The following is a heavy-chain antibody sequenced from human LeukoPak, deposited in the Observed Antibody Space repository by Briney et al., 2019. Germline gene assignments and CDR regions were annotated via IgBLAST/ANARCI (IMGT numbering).Heavy chain of an antibody. Sequence: GGSLRLSCAASGFTFSSYGMHWLRQAPGKGLEWVAVIWYDGSNKYYADSVKGRFTISRDNSKNTLYLQMNSLRAEDTAVYYCARNYGSGRLAPYYYYGMDVWGKGTTVTVSS. J-gene: IGHJ6*04. CDR2: IWYDGSNK. CDR1: GFTFSSYG. D-gene: IGHD3-10*01. V-gene: IGHV3-33*01. CDR3: ARNYGSGRLAPYYYYGMDV.